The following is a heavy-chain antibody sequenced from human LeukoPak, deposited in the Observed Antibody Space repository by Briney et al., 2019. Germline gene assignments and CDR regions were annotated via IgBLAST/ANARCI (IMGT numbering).Heavy chain of an antibody. Sequence: PGGSLRLSFAASGFTFSSYGMHWVRQAPGKGLEWVAVISYDGSNKYYADSVKGRFTISRDNSKNTLYLQMNSLRAEDTAVYYCARGRLRYFDWLLPFDYWGQGTLVTVPS. CDR1: GFTFSSYG. J-gene: IGHJ4*02. CDR2: ISYDGSNK. V-gene: IGHV3-30*03. D-gene: IGHD3-9*01. CDR3: ARGRLRYFDWLLPFDY.